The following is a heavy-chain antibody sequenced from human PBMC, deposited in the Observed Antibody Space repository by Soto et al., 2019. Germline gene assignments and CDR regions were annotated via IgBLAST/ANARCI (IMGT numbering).Heavy chain of an antibody. D-gene: IGHD1-26*01. CDR1: DGSIGSGDYS. V-gene: IGHV4-30-2*01. CDR2: IYQSGST. Sequence: SETLSLTCAVSDGSIGSGDYSWSWIRQPPGKGLEWIGYIYQSGSTQYNPSLKSRVTISIDRSKNQFSLRLSYVTAADTAVYYCARGRTGNYYLDWFDPWGQGTLVTVSS. J-gene: IGHJ5*02. CDR3: ARGRTGNYYLDWFDP.